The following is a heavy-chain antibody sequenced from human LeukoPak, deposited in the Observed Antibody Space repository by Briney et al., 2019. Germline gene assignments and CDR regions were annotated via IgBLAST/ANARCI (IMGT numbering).Heavy chain of an antibody. D-gene: IGHD3-10*01. CDR3: AKEMLRGYYYYGMDV. V-gene: IGHV3-23*01. J-gene: IGHJ6*02. CDR1: EFTFSGYW. CDR2: ISDTGGGT. Sequence: PGGSLRLSCTTSEFTFSGYWMHWVRQAPGKGLEWVSTISDTGGGTFYADSVKGRFTISRDNSQNTLFLQMNRLRADDTAIYYCAKEMLRGYYYYGMDVWGQGTTVTVSS.